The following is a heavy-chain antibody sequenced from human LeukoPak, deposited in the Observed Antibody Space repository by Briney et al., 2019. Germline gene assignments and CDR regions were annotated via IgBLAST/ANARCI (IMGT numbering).Heavy chain of an antibody. CDR2: ISSSSSYI. Sequence: PGGSLRLSCAASGFTFSSYSMNWVRQAPGKGLEWVSSISSSSSYIYYADSVKGRFTISRDNAKNSLYLQMNSLGAEDTAVYYCARELVGKYYYDSSGYYPPDYWGQGTLVTVSS. CDR3: ARELVGKYYYDSSGYYPPDY. V-gene: IGHV3-21*01. J-gene: IGHJ4*02. D-gene: IGHD3-22*01. CDR1: GFTFSSYS.